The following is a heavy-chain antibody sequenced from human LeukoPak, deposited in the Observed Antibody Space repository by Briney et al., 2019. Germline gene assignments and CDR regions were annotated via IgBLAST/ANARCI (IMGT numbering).Heavy chain of an antibody. V-gene: IGHV3-23*01. D-gene: IGHD4-11*01. CDR2: ISASGGST. J-gene: IGHJ6*03. CDR3: AKDFSLQSPYYYYYMDV. Sequence: GGSLRLSCAASGFTFSSYAMSWVRQAPGKGLEWVSAISASGGSTYYADFVKGRFTISRDNSKNTLYLQMNSLRADDTAVYFCAKDFSLQSPYYYYYMDVWGKGTTVTVSS. CDR1: GFTFSSYA.